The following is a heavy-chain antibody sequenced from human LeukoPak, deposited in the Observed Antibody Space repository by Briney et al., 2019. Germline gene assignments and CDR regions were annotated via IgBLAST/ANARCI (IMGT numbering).Heavy chain of an antibody. V-gene: IGHV4-59*01. D-gene: IGHD3-10*01. CDR1: GGSISSYY. J-gene: IGHJ3*02. Sequence: PSETLSLTCTVSGGSISSYYWSWIRQPPGKGLEWIGYIYYSGSTNYNPSLKSRVTISVDTSKNQFSLKLSSVTAADTAVYYCAREWSHGSGSTSPAVDIWGQGTMVTVSS. CDR3: AREWSHGSGSTSPAVDI. CDR2: IYYSGST.